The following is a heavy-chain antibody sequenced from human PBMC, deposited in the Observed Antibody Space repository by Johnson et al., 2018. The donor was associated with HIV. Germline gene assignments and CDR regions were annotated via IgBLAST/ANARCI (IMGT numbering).Heavy chain of an antibody. Sequence: QVQLVESGGGVVQPGRSLRVSCAASGFKYAASGLAFSNYAVKWVSHTPGGDGGTSFADSVRGRYIISRDNSRNTVYLQMTNLRTEETAVYYCAKGEAQEGWIQLGSYAFDFWGRGTMVTVSS. D-gene: IGHD5-12*01. CDR1: GFKYA. CDR2: TPGGDGGT. CDR3: AKGEAQEGWIQLGSYAFDF. V-gene: IGHV3-NL1*01. J-gene: IGHJ3*01.